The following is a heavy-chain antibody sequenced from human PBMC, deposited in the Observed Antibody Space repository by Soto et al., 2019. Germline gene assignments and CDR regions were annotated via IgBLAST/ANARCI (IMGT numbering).Heavy chain of an antibody. D-gene: IGHD4-17*01. CDR3: AHRPTVVIGNWFDP. V-gene: IGHV2-5*02. CDR2: IYWDDDK. CDR1: GFSLSTSGVG. Sequence: SGHTLVNPTQTLTLTCTFSGFSLSTSGVGVGWIRQPPGKALEWLALIYWDDDKRYSPALKSRLTITKDTSKNQVVLTMTNMDPVDTATYYCAHRPTVVIGNWFDPWGQGTLVTVSS. J-gene: IGHJ5*02.